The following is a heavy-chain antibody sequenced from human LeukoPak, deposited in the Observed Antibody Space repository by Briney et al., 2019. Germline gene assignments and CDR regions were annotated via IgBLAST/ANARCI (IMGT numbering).Heavy chain of an antibody. CDR3: VRDLGVDTSMIFFDY. V-gene: IGHV1-18*01. CDR2: ISAYNGNT. D-gene: IGHD5-18*01. CDR1: GYTFTSFG. Sequence: GASVKVSCKASGYTFTSFGISWVRQAPGQGLEWLGWISAYNGNTKSAQKFQGRVTMTTDTSTNTAYTELRSLRSDDTAVFSCVRDLGVDTSMIFFDYWGQGTLVTVSS. J-gene: IGHJ4*02.